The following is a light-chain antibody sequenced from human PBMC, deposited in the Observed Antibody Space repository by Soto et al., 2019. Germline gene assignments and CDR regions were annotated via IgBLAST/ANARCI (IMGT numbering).Light chain of an antibody. V-gene: IGKV1-9*01. Sequence: DIQLTQSPSFLSASVGDRVTVSCRASQDISTSLAWFQQKAGKVPQLLVYPASTLQDGVPSRFSGSGSGTSFTLTINSRQPDDFATYYCQHLSTYPFSFGPGTKLDIK. J-gene: IGKJ2*03. CDR2: PAS. CDR3: QHLSTYPFS. CDR1: QDISTS.